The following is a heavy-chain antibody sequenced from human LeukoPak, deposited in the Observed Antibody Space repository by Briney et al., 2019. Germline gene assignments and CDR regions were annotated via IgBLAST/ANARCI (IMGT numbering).Heavy chain of an antibody. CDR1: GYSFTSYW. V-gene: IGHV5-51*01. CDR3: ARHPHDILTSVGYWFDP. CDR2: IYPGDSDT. D-gene: IGHD3-9*01. Sequence: GESLKISCKGSGYSFTSYWIGWVRQMPGKGLEWMGIIYPGDSDTRYSPSFQGQVTISADKSISTAYLQWSSLKASDTAMYYCARHPHDILTSVGYWFDPWGQGTLVTVSS. J-gene: IGHJ5*02.